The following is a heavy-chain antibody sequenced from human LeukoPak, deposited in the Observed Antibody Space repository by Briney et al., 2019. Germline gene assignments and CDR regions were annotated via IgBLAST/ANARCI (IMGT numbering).Heavy chain of an antibody. Sequence: PGGSLRLSCAASGFAFSVYAMSWLRQPPGKGLEWVSTINANSGTTSYAASVRGRFTISRDNSKNTMYLQMNNLRAEDTAIYYCAKDRDCSSTGCYVFANWGQGTLVTVSS. CDR2: INANSGTT. CDR1: GFAFSVYA. D-gene: IGHD2-2*01. J-gene: IGHJ4*02. CDR3: AKDRDCSSTGCYVFAN. V-gene: IGHV3-23*01.